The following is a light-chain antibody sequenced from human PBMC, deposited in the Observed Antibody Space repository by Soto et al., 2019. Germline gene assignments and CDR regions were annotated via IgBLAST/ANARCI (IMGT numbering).Light chain of an antibody. J-gene: IGLJ2*01. CDR2: RNN. CDR3: AAWDDSLSGVV. Sequence: QPVLTQPPSASGTPGQRVTISCSGSSSNIGSNYVYWYQQLPGTVPQLLIYRNNERPSGVPDRFSGSKSGTSASLAISGLRSDDEADYYCAAWDDSLSGVVFGGGTKVTVL. CDR1: SSNIGSNY. V-gene: IGLV1-47*01.